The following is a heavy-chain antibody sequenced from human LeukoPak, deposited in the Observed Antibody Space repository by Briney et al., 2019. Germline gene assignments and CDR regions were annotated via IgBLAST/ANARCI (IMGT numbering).Heavy chain of an antibody. V-gene: IGHV4-61*02. Sequence: SQTLSLTCTVSGGSISSGSYYWSWIRQPAGRGREWIGRIYTSGSTNYNPSLKSRVTISVDTSKNQFSLKLSSVTAADTAVYYCARSYYYDSSFFDYWGQGTLVTVSS. D-gene: IGHD3-22*01. J-gene: IGHJ4*02. CDR2: IYTSGST. CDR1: GGSISSGSYY. CDR3: ARSYYYDSSFFDY.